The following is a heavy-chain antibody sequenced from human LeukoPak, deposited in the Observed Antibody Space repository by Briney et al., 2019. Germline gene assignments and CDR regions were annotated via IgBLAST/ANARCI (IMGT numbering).Heavy chain of an antibody. Sequence: ASVKVSCKASGYTFTSYFMHWVRQAPGQGLDWMGIINPSGGSTNYAQKFQGRVTITADESTSTAYMELSSLRSEDTAVYYCARDRSDSSGYYYATDAFDIWGQGTMVTVSS. CDR1: GYTFTSYF. D-gene: IGHD3-22*01. J-gene: IGHJ3*02. CDR2: INPSGGST. CDR3: ARDRSDSSGYYYATDAFDI. V-gene: IGHV1-46*01.